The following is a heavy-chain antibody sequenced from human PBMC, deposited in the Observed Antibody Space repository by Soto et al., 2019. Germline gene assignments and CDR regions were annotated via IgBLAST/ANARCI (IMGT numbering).Heavy chain of an antibody. V-gene: IGHV4-61*01. CDR1: GGSVSSGSYY. D-gene: IGHD3-22*01. CDR2: IYYSGST. Sequence: PSETLSLTCTVSGGSVSSGSYYWSWIRQPPGKGLEWIGYIYYSGSTNYNPSLKSRVTISVDTSKNQFSLKLSSVTAADTAVYYCARADASYYYDSSGYPGGYFDYWGQGTLVTVS. CDR3: ARADASYYYDSSGYPGGYFDY. J-gene: IGHJ4*02.